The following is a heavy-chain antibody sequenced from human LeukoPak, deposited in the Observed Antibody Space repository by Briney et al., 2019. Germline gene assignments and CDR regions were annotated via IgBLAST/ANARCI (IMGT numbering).Heavy chain of an antibody. V-gene: IGHV3-21*01. CDR2: ISSSSSYI. Sequence: GGSLRLSCAASGFTFSSYSMNWVRQAPGKGLEWVSSISSSSSYIYYADSVRGRFTISRDNAKNSLYLQMNSLRAEDTAVYYRARSATYDFWSGYYFQYNFDYWGQGTLVTVSS. D-gene: IGHD3-3*01. CDR3: ARSATYDFWSGYYFQYNFDY. J-gene: IGHJ4*02. CDR1: GFTFSSYS.